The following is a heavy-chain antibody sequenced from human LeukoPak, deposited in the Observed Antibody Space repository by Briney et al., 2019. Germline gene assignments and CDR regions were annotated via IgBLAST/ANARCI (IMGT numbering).Heavy chain of an antibody. CDR1: GFTFSSFG. D-gene: IGHD3-10*01. J-gene: IGHJ6*02. CDR3: AKVIRGGYGMDV. CDR2: ISDSSSLT. Sequence: GGSLRLSCAASGFTFSSFGMNWVRQAPGKGLEWVSYISDSSSLTYYADSVKGRFTISRDNAKNSLSLQLNSLRDEDTAVYFCAKVIRGGYGMDVWGQGTAVTVSS. V-gene: IGHV3-48*02.